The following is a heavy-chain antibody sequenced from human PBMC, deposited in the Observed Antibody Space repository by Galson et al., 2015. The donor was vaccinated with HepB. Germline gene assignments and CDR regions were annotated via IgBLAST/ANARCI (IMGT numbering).Heavy chain of an antibody. J-gene: IGHJ6*04. CDR1: GGSVTTSYY. Sequence: ETLSLTCTVSGGSVTTSYYWGWIRQPPGKGLEWIGSIFYTGSIYYNSSLESRVSISVDTSKNQFSLKLSSVTATDTAIYYCARASYNWDPLPIGTDVWDSAPTVTVSS. CDR3: ARASYNWDPLPIGTDV. V-gene: IGHV4-39*01. CDR2: IFYTGSI. D-gene: IGHD1-20*01.